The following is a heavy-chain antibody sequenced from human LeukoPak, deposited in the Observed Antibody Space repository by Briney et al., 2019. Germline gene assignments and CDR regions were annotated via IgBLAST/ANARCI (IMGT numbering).Heavy chain of an antibody. CDR2: IYDSGST. D-gene: IGHD3-22*01. Sequence: SETLSLTCTVSGGSIRSSYYYWGWIRQPPGKGLEWIGSIYDSGSTNYNPSLKSRVTISVDTSKNQFSLKLSSVTAADTAVYYCARQRSMIVVVITQSPNWFDPWGQGTLVTVSS. V-gene: IGHV4-39*01. J-gene: IGHJ5*02. CDR3: ARQRSMIVVVITQSPNWFDP. CDR1: GGSIRSSYYY.